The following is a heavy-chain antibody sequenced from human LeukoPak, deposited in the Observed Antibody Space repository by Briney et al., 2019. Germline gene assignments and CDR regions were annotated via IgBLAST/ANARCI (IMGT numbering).Heavy chain of an antibody. Sequence: SETLSLTCTVSGGSISSYYWSWIRQPPGKGLEWIGYIYYSGSTNYNPCLKSRVTISVDTSKNQFSLKLSSVTAADTAVYYCARDPGDGYNEYYFDYWGQGTLVTVSS. CDR2: IYYSGST. J-gene: IGHJ4*02. CDR1: GGSISSYY. D-gene: IGHD5-24*01. CDR3: ARDPGDGYNEYYFDY. V-gene: IGHV4-59*01.